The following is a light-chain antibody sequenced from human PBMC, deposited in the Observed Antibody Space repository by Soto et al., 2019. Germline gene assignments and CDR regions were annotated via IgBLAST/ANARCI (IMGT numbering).Light chain of an antibody. CDR1: QSLLYNNTYNC. V-gene: IGKV2-28*01. J-gene: IGKJ5*01. CDR2: FGS. Sequence: IVMTQSPLKLPVTPGEPASISCRSSQSLLYNNTYNCWDWYVQKPEQSPQLLIYFGSNRAPGVPDRFSGSGSGTDFTLKINRVEAEDVGTYYGMQALQSLTFGQGTRLEIK. CDR3: MQALQSLT.